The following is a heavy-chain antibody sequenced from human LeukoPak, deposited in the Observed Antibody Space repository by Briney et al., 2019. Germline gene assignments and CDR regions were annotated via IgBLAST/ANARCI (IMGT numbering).Heavy chain of an antibody. D-gene: IGHD3-10*01. Sequence: SDTLSLICSVCGGSISNQYWLWLRQPPGKGLEWIGYIYYCGNANYNPSLKSRLTISVDTPKHQFSLKMTSVTAADTAVYYCARVYGSGSDFDFWGQGTMVTVSS. CDR1: GGSISNQY. V-gene: IGHV4-59*11. J-gene: IGHJ3*01. CDR2: IYYCGNA. CDR3: ARVYGSGSDFDF.